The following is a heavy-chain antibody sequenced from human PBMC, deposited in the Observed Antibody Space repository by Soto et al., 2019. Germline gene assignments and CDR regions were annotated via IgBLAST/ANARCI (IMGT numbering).Heavy chain of an antibody. V-gene: IGHV4-34*01. D-gene: IGHD6-13*01. J-gene: IGHJ4*02. CDR1: GGSFRNYY. Sequence: PSETLFLTCGVYGGSFRNYYWIWVRQPPGKGLEWIGEVNHSGEATYNPSLKSRVTMSVDTSKNQFSLKLTSVTAADTAVYYCARQSTGYSVEVDYWGQGTLVTVSS. CDR2: VNHSGEA. CDR3: ARQSTGYSVEVDY.